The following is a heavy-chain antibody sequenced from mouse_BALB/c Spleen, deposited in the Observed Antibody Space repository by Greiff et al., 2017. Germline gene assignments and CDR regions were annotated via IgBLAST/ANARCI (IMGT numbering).Heavy chain of an antibody. CDR2: ISSGGSYT. D-gene: IGHD1-1*01. CDR1: GFTFSSYA. V-gene: IGHV5-9-4*01. Sequence: EVMLVESGGGLVKPGGSLKLSCAASGFTFSSYAMSWVRQSPEKRLEWVAEISSGGSYTYYPDTVKGRFTISRDNAKNTLYLQMSSLKSEDTAMYYCARNYYGSSHWYFDVWGAGTTVTVSS. J-gene: IGHJ1*01. CDR3: ARNYYGSSHWYFDV.